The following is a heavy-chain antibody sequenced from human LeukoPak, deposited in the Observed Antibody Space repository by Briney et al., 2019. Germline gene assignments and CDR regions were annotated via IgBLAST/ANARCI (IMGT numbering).Heavy chain of an antibody. Sequence: PSDTLSLTCTVSGGSISNSYYYWGWIRQPPGKGLEWIGSMDYSGSTYYNPSLKSRVTISVDTSKNQFSLRLSSVTAADTAVYYCARLHYYDSSGYYYRFDYWGQGTLVTVSS. J-gene: IGHJ4*02. CDR3: ARLHYYDSSGYYYRFDY. V-gene: IGHV4-39*01. D-gene: IGHD3-22*01. CDR2: MDYSGST. CDR1: GGSISNSYYY.